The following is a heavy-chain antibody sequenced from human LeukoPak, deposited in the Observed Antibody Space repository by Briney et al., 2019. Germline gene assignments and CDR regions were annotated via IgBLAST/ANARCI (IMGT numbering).Heavy chain of an antibody. Sequence: ASVKVSCKASGYTFTGYYMHWVRQAPGQGLEWMGWINPNSGGTNYAQKFQGWVTMTRDTSISTAYMELSRLRSDDTAVYYCARAGEPGIAAAGPPDYYYYGMDVWGQGTTVTVSS. CDR2: INPNSGGT. D-gene: IGHD6-13*01. CDR1: GYTFTGYY. V-gene: IGHV1-2*04. J-gene: IGHJ6*02. CDR3: ARAGEPGIAAAGPPDYYYYGMDV.